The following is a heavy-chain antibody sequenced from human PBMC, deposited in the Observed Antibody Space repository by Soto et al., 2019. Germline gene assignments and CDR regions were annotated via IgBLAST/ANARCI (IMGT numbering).Heavy chain of an antibody. CDR3: ARVNPRVGYDNYVWGGDREDSYVMDV. CDR2: MVYGGST. V-gene: IGHV4-61*08. Sequence: QVQLQESGPGLVKPSETLSLTCTVSGGSVSSDDYSWSWVRQSPGKRLECIAHMVYGGSTKYNPSLKTRVGMSIDTPKNPCSTKVTSVTAADSAVYYCARVNPRVGYDNYVWGGDREDSYVMDVWGQGTTVTVS. D-gene: IGHD3-16*01. CDR1: GGSVSSDDYS. J-gene: IGHJ6*02.